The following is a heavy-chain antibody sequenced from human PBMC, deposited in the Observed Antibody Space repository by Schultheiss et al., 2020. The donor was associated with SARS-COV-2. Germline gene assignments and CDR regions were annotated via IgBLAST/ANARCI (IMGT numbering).Heavy chain of an antibody. CDR3: AKVAVAGRGLKYYFDY. Sequence: SVKVSCKASGGTFSSYAISWVRQAPGQGLEWMGGIIPIFGTANYAQKFQGRVTITADESTSTAYMELSSLRSEDTAVYYCAKVAVAGRGLKYYFDYWGQGTLVTVSS. D-gene: IGHD6-19*01. V-gene: IGHV1-69*13. CDR2: IIPIFGTA. CDR1: GGTFSSYA. J-gene: IGHJ4*02.